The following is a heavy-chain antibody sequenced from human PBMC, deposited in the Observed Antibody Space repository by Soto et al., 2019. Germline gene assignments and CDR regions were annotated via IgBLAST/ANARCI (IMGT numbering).Heavy chain of an antibody. CDR2: INHSGST. CDR1: GGSFSGYY. J-gene: IGHJ5*02. Sequence: QVQLQQWGAGLLKPSETLSLTCAVYGGSFSGYYWSWIRQPPGKGLEWIGEINHSGSTNYNPSLKSRITISVDTPRNQFSLKLSSVTASDTAGYYWARRSAAGPWGQGTLVTVSS. CDR3: ARRSAAGP. D-gene: IGHD6-25*01. V-gene: IGHV4-34*01.